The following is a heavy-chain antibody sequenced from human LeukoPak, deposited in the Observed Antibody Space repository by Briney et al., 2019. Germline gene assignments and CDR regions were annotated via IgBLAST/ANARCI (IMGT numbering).Heavy chain of an antibody. D-gene: IGHD1-20*01. V-gene: IGHV3-30*04. CDR1: GFTFSISA. CDR3: ATLTGTTGSDDY. CDR2: ISFDRSNK. Sequence: GGSLRLSCAASGFTFSISAMHWVRQAPGRGLEWAAVISFDRSNKYYADSVKGRFTVSRDNSKSTLFLQMSTLRAEDTAVYYCATLTGTTGSDDYWGQGTLVTVSS. J-gene: IGHJ4*02.